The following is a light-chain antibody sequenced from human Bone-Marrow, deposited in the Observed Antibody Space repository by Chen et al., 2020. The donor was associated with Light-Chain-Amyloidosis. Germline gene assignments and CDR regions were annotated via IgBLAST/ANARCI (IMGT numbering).Light chain of an antibody. J-gene: IGLJ1*01. V-gene: IGLV1-51*01. CDR1: SSNVGSNY. CDR2: DND. Sequence: QTVLTQPPSVSAAAGQKVTIPRSGSSSNVGSNYVSWYQQFPGTAPKLLIYDNDKRLSGIPDRFSASKSGTSATLGITGLQTGDGADYYCGAWDPSLTLYVFGTGTKVTVL. CDR3: GAWDPSLTLYV.